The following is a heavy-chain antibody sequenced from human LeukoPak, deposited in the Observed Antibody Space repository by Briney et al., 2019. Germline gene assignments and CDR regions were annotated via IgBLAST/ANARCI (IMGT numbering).Heavy chain of an antibody. CDR3: ARTMRWLGTFDY. J-gene: IGHJ4*02. CDR1: GGSFSGYY. Sequence: PSETLSLTCAVYGGSFSGYYWSWIRQPPGKGLEWIGEINHSGSTNYNPSLKSRVTISVETSKNQFSLKLSSVTAADTAVYYCARTMRWLGTFDYWGQGTLVTVSS. D-gene: IGHD6-19*01. CDR2: INHSGST. V-gene: IGHV4-34*01.